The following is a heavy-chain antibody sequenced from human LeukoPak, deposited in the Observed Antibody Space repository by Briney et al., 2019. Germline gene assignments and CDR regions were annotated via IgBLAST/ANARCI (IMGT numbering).Heavy chain of an antibody. CDR2: LNPNSGDT. Sequence: ASVKVSCKASGYIFTGYYIHWVRQAPGQGLEWLGWLNPNSGDTDFAQSFQGRVTMTRDTSINTAYMELSRLASDDTAVYYCYRGRPLGTSTDVLHGDWDQGTLVTVSS. CDR3: YRGRPLGTSTDVLHGD. J-gene: IGHJ4*02. CDR1: GYIFTGYY. V-gene: IGHV1-2*02. D-gene: IGHD5-24*01.